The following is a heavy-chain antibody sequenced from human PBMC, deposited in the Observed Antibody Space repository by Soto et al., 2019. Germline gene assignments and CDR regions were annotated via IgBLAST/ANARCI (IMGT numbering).Heavy chain of an antibody. J-gene: IGHJ4*02. CDR3: ARGITPPTPLDY. CDR1: GYTFTSYA. D-gene: IGHD1-20*01. V-gene: IGHV1-3*05. Sequence: QVQLVQSGAEEKKPGASVKVSCKASGYTFTSYAMHWVRQAPGQRLEWMGWINAGNGNTKYSQKFQGRVTITRDTSARPASMELSSLRSEDTAVYYCARGITPPTPLDYWGQGTLVTVYS. CDR2: INAGNGNT.